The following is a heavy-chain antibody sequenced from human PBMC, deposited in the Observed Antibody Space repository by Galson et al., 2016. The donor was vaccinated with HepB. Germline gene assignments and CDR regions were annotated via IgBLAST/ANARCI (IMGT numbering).Heavy chain of an antibody. CDR1: GYTLTELS. Sequence: SVKVSCKVSGYTLTELSMHWVRQAPGKGLEWMGGFDPEDGETIYAQKFQGRVTMTEDTSTDTAYMELSSLRSEDTAVYYCATHDYGEMLRVFDQTYGMDVWGQGTTVTVSS. J-gene: IGHJ6*02. V-gene: IGHV1-24*01. D-gene: IGHD4-17*01. CDR3: ATHDYGEMLRVFDQTYGMDV. CDR2: FDPEDGET.